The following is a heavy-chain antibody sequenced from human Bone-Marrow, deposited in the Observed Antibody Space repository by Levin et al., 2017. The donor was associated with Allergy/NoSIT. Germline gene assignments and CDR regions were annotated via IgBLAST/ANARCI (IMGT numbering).Heavy chain of an antibody. D-gene: IGHD3-3*01. V-gene: IGHV3-30*18. Sequence: GGSLRLSCAASGFTFSSYGMYWVRQAPGKGLEWVAAISYDGSNKHYADSVKGRFTISRDSSKNTLYLQMNSLRADDTAVYYCAKDLESGYGDVWGQGTTVAVSS. CDR2: ISYDGSNK. J-gene: IGHJ6*02. CDR3: AKDLESGYGDV. CDR1: GFTFSSYG.